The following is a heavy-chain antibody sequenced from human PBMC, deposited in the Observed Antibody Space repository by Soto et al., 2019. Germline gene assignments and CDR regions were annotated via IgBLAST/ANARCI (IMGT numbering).Heavy chain of an antibody. CDR3: AAEPWYYDSSAPPKYYYGMDV. Sequence: EVQLLESGGGLVQPGGSLRLSCAASGFTFSSYAMSWVRQAPGKGLEWVSRINSDGSSTSYADSVKGRFTISRDNAKNTLYLQMNSLRAEDTAVYYCAAEPWYYDSSAPPKYYYGMDVWGQGTTVTVSS. CDR1: GFTFSSYA. CDR2: INSDGSST. V-gene: IGHV3-74*02. J-gene: IGHJ6*02. D-gene: IGHD3-22*01.